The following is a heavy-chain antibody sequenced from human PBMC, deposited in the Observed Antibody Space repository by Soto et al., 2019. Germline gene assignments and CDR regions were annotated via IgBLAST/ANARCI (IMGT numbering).Heavy chain of an antibody. J-gene: IGHJ4*02. CDR3: ARAEKYCSGGSCYPVFDY. Sequence: GGSLRLSCAASGFTFSSYSMNWVRQAPGKGLEWVSYISSSSSTIYYADSVKGRFTISRDNAKNSLYLQMNSLRAEDTAVYYCARAEKYCSGGSCYPVFDYWGKGTLVTVPS. CDR1: GFTFSSYS. D-gene: IGHD2-15*01. V-gene: IGHV3-48*01. CDR2: ISSSSSTI.